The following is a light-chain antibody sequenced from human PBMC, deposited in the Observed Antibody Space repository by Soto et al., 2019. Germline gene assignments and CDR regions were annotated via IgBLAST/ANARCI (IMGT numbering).Light chain of an antibody. CDR3: HQYNSYWT. CDR2: DAS. J-gene: IGKJ1*01. V-gene: IGKV1-5*01. Sequence: DIQMTQSPSTLSASVGDRVTITCRASQSISSWLAWYQQKPGKAPKLLIYDASSLESGVPSRFSGSGSGTEFTLTISSLQPYDFETYYCHQYNSYWTFGQGTKVEIK. CDR1: QSISSW.